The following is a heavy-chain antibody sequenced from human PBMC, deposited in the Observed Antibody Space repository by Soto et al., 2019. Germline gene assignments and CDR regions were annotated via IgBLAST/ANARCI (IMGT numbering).Heavy chain of an antibody. Sequence: QVQLQESGPGLVKPSETLSLTCPVYGGSISSYYWSWIRQPPGKGLEWIGFIFYSGSTSYNPSLKSRVTISIDTSEYQFSLKLNSVTAADTAVYYCASMIGDPVLSFDSWGQGTLVAVSS. D-gene: IGHD3-10*02. V-gene: IGHV4-59*01. CDR1: GGSISSYY. CDR3: ASMIGDPVLSFDS. CDR2: IFYSGST. J-gene: IGHJ5*01.